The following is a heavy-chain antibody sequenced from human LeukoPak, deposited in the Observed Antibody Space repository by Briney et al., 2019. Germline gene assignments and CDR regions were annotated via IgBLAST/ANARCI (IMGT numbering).Heavy chain of an antibody. CDR2: INHSGST. J-gene: IGHJ4*02. D-gene: IGHD3-22*01. Sequence: PSETLSLTCAVYGGSFSGYYWSWIRQPPGKGLEWIGEINHSGSTNYNPSLKSRVTISVDTSKNQFSLKLSSVTAADTAVYYCARARAHLKYYYDNSGYYYLDYWGQGTLVTVSS. V-gene: IGHV4-34*01. CDR3: ARARAHLKYYYDNSGYYYLDY. CDR1: GGSFSGYY.